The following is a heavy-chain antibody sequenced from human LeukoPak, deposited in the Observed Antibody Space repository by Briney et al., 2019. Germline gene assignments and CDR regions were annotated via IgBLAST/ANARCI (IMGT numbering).Heavy chain of an antibody. CDR3: ATRTRTIFGVVTTGFDP. Sequence: PSETLSLTCTVSGGSISSSSYYWGWIRQPPGKGLEWIGSIYYSGSTYYNPSLKSRDTISVDTSKNQFSLKLSSVTAADTAMYYCATRTRTIFGVVTTGFDPWGQGTLVTVSS. J-gene: IGHJ5*02. V-gene: IGHV4-39*01. D-gene: IGHD3-3*01. CDR2: IYYSGST. CDR1: GGSISSSSYY.